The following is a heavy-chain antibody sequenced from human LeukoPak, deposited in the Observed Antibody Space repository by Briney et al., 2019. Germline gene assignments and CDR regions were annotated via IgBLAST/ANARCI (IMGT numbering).Heavy chain of an antibody. Sequence: SVTVSCKASGGTFSSYAISWVRQAPGQGLEWMGGIIPIFGTANYAQKFQGRVTITADESTSTAYMELSSLRSEDTAVYYCARLRDGYNYWAPLFYWGQGTLVTVSS. CDR3: ARLRDGYNYWAPLFY. CDR2: IIPIFGTA. V-gene: IGHV1-69*13. J-gene: IGHJ4*02. D-gene: IGHD5-24*01. CDR1: GGTFSSYA.